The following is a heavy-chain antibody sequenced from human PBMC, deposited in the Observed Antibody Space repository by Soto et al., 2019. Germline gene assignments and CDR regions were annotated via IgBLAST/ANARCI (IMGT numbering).Heavy chain of an antibody. D-gene: IGHD6-6*01. J-gene: IGHJ6*02. CDR2: TYYRSKWYN. V-gene: IGHV6-1*01. Sequence: QTLSLTCAISGDSVSTNTATWDWIRQSPSRGLEWLGRTYYRSKWYNDYAVSVKSRITINPDTSNNQLSLQLNSVTPDDTAVYYCARAKEYSSSSGMGAWGQRPTVT. CDR3: ARAKEYSSSSGMGA. CDR1: GDSVSTNTAT.